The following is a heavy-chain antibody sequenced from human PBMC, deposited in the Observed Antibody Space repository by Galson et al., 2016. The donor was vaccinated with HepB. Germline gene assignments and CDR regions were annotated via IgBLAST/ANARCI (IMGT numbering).Heavy chain of an antibody. D-gene: IGHD3-10*01. V-gene: IGHV3-33*01. CDR1: GFTFSSYG. J-gene: IGHJ4*02. CDR2: IWYDGSNK. Sequence: SLRLSCAASGFTFSSYGMHWVRQAPGKGLEWVAVIWYDGSNKYYADSVKGRFTSSRDNSKNTLYLQMNSLRAEDTAVYYCAREIGFGKFFYFDYWGQGTLVTVSS. CDR3: AREIGFGKFFYFDY.